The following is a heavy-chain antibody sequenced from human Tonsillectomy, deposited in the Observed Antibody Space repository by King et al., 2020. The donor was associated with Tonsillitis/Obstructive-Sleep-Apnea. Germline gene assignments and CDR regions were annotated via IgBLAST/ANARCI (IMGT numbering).Heavy chain of an antibody. CDR1: GYIFTNYW. CDR2: IDPSDSYT. Sequence: VQLVESGAEVKKPGESLRISCMGSGYIFTNYWINWVRQMPGKRLEWMGTIDPSDSYTSFNPSFHGHVSFSADKSISTAYMQWSSQKASETAMFYCGRAVYSHGVSDYNNIMGVCGQGRTLTVSS. CDR3: GRAVYSHGVSDYNNIMGV. D-gene: IGHD4-11*01. V-gene: IGHV5-10-1*03. J-gene: IGHJ6*02.